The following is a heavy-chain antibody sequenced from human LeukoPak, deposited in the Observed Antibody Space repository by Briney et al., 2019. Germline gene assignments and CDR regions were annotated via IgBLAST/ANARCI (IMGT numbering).Heavy chain of an antibody. J-gene: IGHJ4*02. Sequence: GGSLRLSCAASGFTLSNHWMTWVRQAPRKGLECVAIIKQDGSEKYYVDSVKGRFTISRDNAKNSLYLQMNSLRAEDTAVYYCGTGWAIDFWGQGTLVTVSS. CDR1: GFTLSNHW. D-gene: IGHD5-24*01. CDR3: GTGWAIDF. CDR2: IKQDGSEK. V-gene: IGHV3-7*01.